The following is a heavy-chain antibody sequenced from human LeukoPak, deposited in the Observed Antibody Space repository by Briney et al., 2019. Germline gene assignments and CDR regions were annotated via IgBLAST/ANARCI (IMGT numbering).Heavy chain of an antibody. CDR1: GYTFTSYG. J-gene: IGHJ4*02. CDR3: ARDDALAAAASFDY. V-gene: IGHV1-18*01. D-gene: IGHD6-13*01. CDR2: ISAYNGNT. Sequence: ASVKVSCKASGYTFTSYGISWVRQAPGQGLEWMGWISAYNGNTYYAQNLQGRVTVTTDTSTSTAYMELTSLRSDDTAVYYCARDDALAAAASFDYWGQGTLVTVSS.